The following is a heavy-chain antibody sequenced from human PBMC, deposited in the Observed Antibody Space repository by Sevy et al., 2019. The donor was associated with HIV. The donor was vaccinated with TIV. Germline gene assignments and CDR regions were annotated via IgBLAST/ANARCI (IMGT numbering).Heavy chain of an antibody. CDR1: GFTFSSYA. V-gene: IGHV3-23*01. CDR3: AISMGRGVHDVFDI. J-gene: IGHJ3*02. CDR2: ISGSGGST. Sequence: GGSLRLSCAASGFTFSSYAMSWVRQAPGKGLEWVSAISGSGGSTYYADSVKGRFTIFRDISKNTLYLQMNSLRTEDTAVDYCAISMGRGVHDVFDIWGQGTMVTVSS. D-gene: IGHD3-10*01.